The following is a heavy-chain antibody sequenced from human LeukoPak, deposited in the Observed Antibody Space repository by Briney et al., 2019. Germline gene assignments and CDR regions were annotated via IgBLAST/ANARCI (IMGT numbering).Heavy chain of an antibody. V-gene: IGHV3-33*01. CDR3: ARIACYSSSEGLDY. CDR1: GFTFSSYG. D-gene: IGHD6-13*01. CDR2: IWYDGSNK. J-gene: IGHJ4*02. Sequence: GGSLRLSCAASGFTFSSYGMHWVRQAPGKGLEWVAVIWYDGSNKYYADSVKGRFTISRDNSKNTLYLQMNSLRAEDTAVYYCARIACYSSSEGLDYWGQGTLVTVSS.